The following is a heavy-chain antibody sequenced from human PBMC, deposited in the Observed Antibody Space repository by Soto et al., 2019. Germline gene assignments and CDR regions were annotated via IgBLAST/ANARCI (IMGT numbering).Heavy chain of an antibody. CDR2: ISGSGGST. V-gene: IGHV3-23*01. J-gene: IGHJ4*02. Sequence: GGSLRLSCAASGFTFSSYAMSWVRQAPGKGLEWVSAISGSGGSTYYADSVKGRFTISRDNSKNTLYLQMNSLRAEDTAVYYCAKDIRSIVATSLDYWGQGTLVTVSS. D-gene: IGHD5-12*01. CDR3: AKDIRSIVATSLDY. CDR1: GFTFSSYA.